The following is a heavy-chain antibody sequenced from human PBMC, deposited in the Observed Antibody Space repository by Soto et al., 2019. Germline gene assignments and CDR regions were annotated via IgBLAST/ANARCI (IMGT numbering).Heavy chain of an antibody. CDR2: ISAVGGT. J-gene: IGHJ4*02. D-gene: IGHD3-22*01. Sequence: SLRLPCTPSCFTFRNYAMTAVPQAPGNRLQWVSTISAVGGTYYAGSVKGRFTISRYNSKNTFFLQMNSLGAEDTAVYYCAKGSSGHYDSFDFWGQGTLVTVS. V-gene: IGHV3-23*01. CDR1: CFTFRNYA. CDR3: AKGSSGHYDSFDF.